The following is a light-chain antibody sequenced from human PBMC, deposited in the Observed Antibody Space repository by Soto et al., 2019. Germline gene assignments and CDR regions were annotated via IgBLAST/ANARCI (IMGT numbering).Light chain of an antibody. CDR2: XXX. V-gene: IGLV2-14*01. J-gene: IGLJ1*01. Sequence: QSALTQPASVSGSPGQSITISCTGTSSDVGGYNYVSWYQQHPGKAPKLMIYXXXNRPSXXXXXXXGSKSGNTASLTISGLQAEDEADYYCSSYTSSRTGVFGTGTKVTVL. CDR3: SSYTSSRTGV. CDR1: SSDVGGYNY.